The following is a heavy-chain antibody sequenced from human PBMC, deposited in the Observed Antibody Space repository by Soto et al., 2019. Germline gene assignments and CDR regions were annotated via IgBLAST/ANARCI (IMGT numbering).Heavy chain of an antibody. J-gene: IGHJ3*02. Sequence: EVQLVESGGGLVQPGRSLRLSCAASGFTFDDYAMHWVRQAPGKGLEWVSGISWNSGSIGYADSVKGRFTISRDNAKNSLYLQMNSLRAEDTALYYFAKDWYSSSSNDAFDIWGQGTMVTVSS. D-gene: IGHD6-13*01. V-gene: IGHV3-9*01. CDR1: GFTFDDYA. CDR2: ISWNSGSI. CDR3: AKDWYSSSSNDAFDI.